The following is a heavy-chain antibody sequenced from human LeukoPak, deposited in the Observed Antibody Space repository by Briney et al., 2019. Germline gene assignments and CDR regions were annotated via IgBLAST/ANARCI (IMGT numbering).Heavy chain of an antibody. CDR3: ARDATMIVVTGNFDI. Sequence: GGSLRLSCAASGFRFSDYYMIWIRQAPGKGLEWVSYISSGSTKYYADSVKGRFTISRDNARNSLFLQMNRLRAEDTAVYYCARDATMIVVTGNFDIRGQGTLLTVSS. CDR1: GFRFSDYY. V-gene: IGHV3-11*04. J-gene: IGHJ3*02. CDR2: ISSGSTK. D-gene: IGHD3-22*01.